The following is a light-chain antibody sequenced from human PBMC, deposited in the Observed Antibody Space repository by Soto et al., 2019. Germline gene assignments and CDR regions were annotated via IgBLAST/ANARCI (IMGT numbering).Light chain of an antibody. CDR3: QQYYNWRPQ. CDR2: GES. J-gene: IGKJ1*01. Sequence: EIVLTQAPAALSVSPGETATLSCRASQSVSNNLAWYQQKTGQAPRIIIHGESTRATGTPARFDGSGSETELNLTISRLQSEDFAIYYCQQYYNWRPQFGRGTKVDIK. CDR1: QSVSNN. V-gene: IGKV3-15*01.